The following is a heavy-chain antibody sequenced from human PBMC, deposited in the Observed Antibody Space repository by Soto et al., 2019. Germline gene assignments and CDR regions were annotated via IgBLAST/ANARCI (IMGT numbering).Heavy chain of an antibody. D-gene: IGHD3-10*01. CDR2: ISGHGDAT. J-gene: IGHJ4*02. CDR3: ANSRVSMVRGLIIIPNY. Sequence: LRLSCAASGFPVTGYAMSWVRQAPGKGLEWVSAISGHGDATFYADSVKGRFTISRDNSKNTLYLHMNSLRAEATALYYCANSRVSMVRGLIIIPNYWGQGTLVTVSS. V-gene: IGHV3-23*01. CDR1: GFPVTGYA.